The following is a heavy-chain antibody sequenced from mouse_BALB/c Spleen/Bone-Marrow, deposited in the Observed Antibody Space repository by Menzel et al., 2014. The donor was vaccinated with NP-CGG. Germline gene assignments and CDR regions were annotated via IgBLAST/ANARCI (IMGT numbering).Heavy chain of an antibody. Sequence: QVQLQQSGAQLAKPGASVKMCCKPPGYTITSYWMHWAKQRPGQGLEWIGYINPSTGYTEYNQKFKDKATLTADKSSSTAYMQLSSLTSEDSAVYYCARGYYGSSLVFWCQGTLVSVSA. J-gene: IGHJ3*01. V-gene: IGHV1-7*01. D-gene: IGHD1-1*01. CDR1: GYTITSYW. CDR3: ARGYYGSSLVF. CDR2: INPSTGYT.